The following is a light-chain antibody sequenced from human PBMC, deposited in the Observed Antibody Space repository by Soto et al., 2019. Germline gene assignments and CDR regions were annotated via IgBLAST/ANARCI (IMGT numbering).Light chain of an antibody. Sequence: ETVMTQSPATLSVSPGERATLSCRASQSVNSNLAWYQQKLGQAPRVLIYGASTRATGIPARFSGSGSGTEFILTISSLQSEDFAVYYCQQYGRSPTTFGQGTKVEIK. V-gene: IGKV3-15*01. CDR3: QQYGRSPTT. CDR1: QSVNSN. J-gene: IGKJ1*01. CDR2: GAS.